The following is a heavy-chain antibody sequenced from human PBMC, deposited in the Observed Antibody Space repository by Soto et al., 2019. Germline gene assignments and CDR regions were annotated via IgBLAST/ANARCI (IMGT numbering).Heavy chain of an antibody. D-gene: IGHD2-2*02. Sequence: LSLTCTVSGDSISDYYWSWIRQPAGKGLEWIGRIYTTGSTDYNPSLKGRVTISIDMSKNQFSLNLNSVTTADTAVYYCARAVPAAIVDYWGQGTLVTVSS. CDR1: GDSISDYY. J-gene: IGHJ4*02. V-gene: IGHV4-4*07. CDR3: ARAVPAAIVDY. CDR2: IYTTGST.